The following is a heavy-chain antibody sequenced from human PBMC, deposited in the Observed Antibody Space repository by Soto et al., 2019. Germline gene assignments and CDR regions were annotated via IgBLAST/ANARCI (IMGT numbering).Heavy chain of an antibody. D-gene: IGHD2-2*01. CDR3: ATMGRYCSSTSCYEGTTDWFDP. Sequence: ASVKVSCKASGYTFTSYDINWVRQATGQGLEWMGWMNPNSGNTGYAQKFQGRVTMTRNTSISTAYMELSSLRSEDTAVYYCATMGRYCSSTSCYEGTTDWFDPWGQGTLVTVSS. CDR2: MNPNSGNT. V-gene: IGHV1-8*01. CDR1: GYTFTSYD. J-gene: IGHJ5*02.